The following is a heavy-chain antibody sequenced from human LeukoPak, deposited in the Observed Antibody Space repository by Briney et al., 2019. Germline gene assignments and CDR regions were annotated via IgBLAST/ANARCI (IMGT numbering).Heavy chain of an antibody. J-gene: IGHJ4*02. Sequence: GGSLRLSCAASGFTFSSYAMHWVRQAPGKGLEWVAVISYDGSNKYYADSVKGRFTISRDNSKNTLYLQMNSLRAEGTAVYYCARDARTETGTTLGDWGQGTLVTVSS. D-gene: IGHD1-1*01. CDR2: ISYDGSNK. CDR3: ARDARTETGTTLGD. V-gene: IGHV3-30-3*01. CDR1: GFTFSSYA.